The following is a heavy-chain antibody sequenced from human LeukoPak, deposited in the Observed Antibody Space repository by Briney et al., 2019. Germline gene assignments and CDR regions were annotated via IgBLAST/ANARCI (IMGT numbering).Heavy chain of an antibody. CDR2: FDPENAKT. V-gene: IGHV1-24*01. CDR1: GYILTELS. D-gene: IGHD1-1*01. J-gene: IGHJ6*03. Sequence: GASVKVSCKVSGYILTELSIHWVRQAPGKGLEWMGSFDPENAKTMSAQTFQGRVTMPEDTSTDTAYMELRSLRSDDTAIYYCVIMSHTVVPTARIYYYMDIWGTGTTVIVSS. CDR3: VIMSHTVVPTARIYYYMDI.